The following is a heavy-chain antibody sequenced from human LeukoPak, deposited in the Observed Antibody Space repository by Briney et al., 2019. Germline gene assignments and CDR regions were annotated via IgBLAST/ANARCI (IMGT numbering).Heavy chain of an antibody. V-gene: IGHV3-7*03. D-gene: IGHD3-10*01. Sequence: GGSLRLSCVASGFTFGKYWMSWVRQAPGKGLEWVANIKLDGSEKYYVDSVRGRFTISRDNAKNSLYLQMNSLRAEDTAVYYCARGFGRPWGQGTLVTVSS. CDR2: IKLDGSEK. CDR3: ARGFGRP. J-gene: IGHJ5*02. CDR1: GFTFGKYW.